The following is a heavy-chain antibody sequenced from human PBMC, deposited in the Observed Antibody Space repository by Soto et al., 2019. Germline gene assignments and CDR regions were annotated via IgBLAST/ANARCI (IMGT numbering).Heavy chain of an antibody. Sequence: VGSLRLSCAASGFTFSSYGMHWVRQAPGKGLEWVAVIWYDGSNKYYADSVKGRFTISRDNSKNTLYLQMNSLRAEDTAVYYCARDEVVYYDSSGYYYPYAFDIWGQGTMVTVS. CDR2: IWYDGSNK. V-gene: IGHV3-33*01. J-gene: IGHJ3*02. D-gene: IGHD3-22*01. CDR1: GFTFSSYG. CDR3: ARDEVVYYDSSGYYYPYAFDI.